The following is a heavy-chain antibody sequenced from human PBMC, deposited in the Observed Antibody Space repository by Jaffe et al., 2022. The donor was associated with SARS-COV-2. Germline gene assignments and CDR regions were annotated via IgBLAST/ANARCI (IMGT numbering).Heavy chain of an antibody. CDR3: TTSTTTMVRGVSATFDY. Sequence: EVQLVESGGGLVKPGGSLRLSCAASGFTFSNAWMSWVRQAPGKGLEWVGRIKSKTDGGTTDYAAPVKGRFTISRDDSKNTLYLQMNSLKTEDTAVYYCTTSTTTMVRGVSATFDYWGQGTLVTVSS. V-gene: IGHV3-15*01. CDR2: IKSKTDGGTT. J-gene: IGHJ4*02. D-gene: IGHD3-10*01. CDR1: GFTFSNAW.